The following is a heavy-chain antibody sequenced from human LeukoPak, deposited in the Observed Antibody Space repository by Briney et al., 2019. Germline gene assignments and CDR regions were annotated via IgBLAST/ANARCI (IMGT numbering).Heavy chain of an antibody. CDR1: GFTFSSYW. V-gene: IGHV3-7*01. J-gene: IGHJ4*02. CDR3: ARGARKGDDYGGFFDY. Sequence: GGSLRLSCAASGFTFSSYWMSWVRQAPGKGLEWVANIKQDGSEKYYVDSVKGRFTISRDNAKNSLYLQMNSLRAEDTAVYYCARGARKGDDYGGFFDYWGQGTLVTVSS. CDR2: IKQDGSEK. D-gene: IGHD4-23*01.